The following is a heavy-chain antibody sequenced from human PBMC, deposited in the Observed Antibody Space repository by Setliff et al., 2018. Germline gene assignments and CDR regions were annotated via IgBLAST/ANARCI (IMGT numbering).Heavy chain of an antibody. CDR3: SRDLQGSGDYVVDY. V-gene: IGHV3-7*01. J-gene: IGHJ4*02. D-gene: IGHD4-17*01. CDR2: IKKDGSIK. CDR1: GFTLRSYW. Sequence: GGSLRLSCAASGFTLRSYWVSWVRQAPGKGLEWVANIKKDGSIKYYLDSVRGRFTISRDNAENSLTLQMNSLRVEDTAVYYCSRDLQGSGDYVVDYWGQGTLVTVSS.